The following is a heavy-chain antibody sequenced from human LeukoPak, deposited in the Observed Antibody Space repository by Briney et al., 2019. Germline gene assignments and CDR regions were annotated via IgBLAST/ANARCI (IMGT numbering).Heavy chain of an antibody. CDR2: IYYSGST. V-gene: IGHV4-59*08. Sequence: SETLSLTCTVSGGSISSYYWSWIRQPPGKGLEWIGYIYYSGSTNYNPSLKSRVTISVDTSKNQFSLKLSSVTAADTAVYYCARAPGSGAAFGIWGQGTMVTVSS. D-gene: IGHD3-10*01. CDR1: GGSISSYY. CDR3: ARAPGSGAAFGI. J-gene: IGHJ3*02.